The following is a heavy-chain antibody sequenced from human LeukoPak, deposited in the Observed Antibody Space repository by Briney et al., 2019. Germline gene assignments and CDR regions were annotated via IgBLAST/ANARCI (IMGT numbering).Heavy chain of an antibody. CDR3: SNDPNGDYVGNFDM. V-gene: IGHV3-23*01. J-gene: IGHJ3*02. CDR2: MTGSGRGP. CDR1: GLTFSNYA. Sequence: AGSRTLSCTASGLTFSNYATTWVRQAPGKGLEWVSSMTGSGRGPYYADAVTRRFSISRDNSQNTVFLHMNSMRADDTALYYCSNDPNGDYVGNFDMWGPGTIVTVSS. D-gene: IGHD4-17*01.